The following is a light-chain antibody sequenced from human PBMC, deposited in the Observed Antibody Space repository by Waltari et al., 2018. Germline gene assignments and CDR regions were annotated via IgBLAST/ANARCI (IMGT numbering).Light chain of an antibody. Sequence: QSALTQPPSASGSPGQSVTISCPGTSSAVGAYNYVSWYQQSPDKAPKLMIYEVTKRPPGVPDRFSGSKSGNTASLTVSGLQAEDEADYYCISYAGNNKYVLGAGTKVTVL. CDR3: ISYAGNNKYV. CDR1: SSAVGAYNY. V-gene: IGLV2-8*01. CDR2: EVT. J-gene: IGLJ1*01.